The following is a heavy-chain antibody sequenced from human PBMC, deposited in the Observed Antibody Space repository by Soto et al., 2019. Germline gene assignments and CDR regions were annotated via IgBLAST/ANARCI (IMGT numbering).Heavy chain of an antibody. Sequence: QVQLVESGGGVVQPGRSLRLSCAASGFTFSSYGMHWVRQAPGKGLEWVAVIWYDGSNKYYADSVKGRFTISRDNSKNTLYLQMNSLRAEDTAVYYCATAYYDFWSGYYRRYCYYGMDVWGQGTTVTVSS. CDR3: ATAYYDFWSGYYRRYCYYGMDV. CDR1: GFTFSSYG. J-gene: IGHJ6*02. CDR2: IWYDGSNK. D-gene: IGHD3-3*01. V-gene: IGHV3-33*01.